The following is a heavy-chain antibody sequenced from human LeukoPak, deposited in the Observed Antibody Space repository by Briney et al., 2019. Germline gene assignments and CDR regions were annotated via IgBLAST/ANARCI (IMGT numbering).Heavy chain of an antibody. CDR1: GFTVSSNY. V-gene: IGHV3-53*01. Sequence: GGSLRLSCAASGFTVSSNYMSWVRQAPGKGLEWVLVIYSGGSTYYADSVKGRFTISRDNSKNTLYLQMNSLRAEDTAVYYCARELKNAFDIWGQGTMVTVSS. CDR3: ARELKNAFDI. CDR2: IYSGGST. J-gene: IGHJ3*02.